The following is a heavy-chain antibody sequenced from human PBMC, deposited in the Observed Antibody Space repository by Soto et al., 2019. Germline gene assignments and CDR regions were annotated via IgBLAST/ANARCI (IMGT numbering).Heavy chain of an antibody. V-gene: IGHV1-69*01. CDR2: IIPIFGTA. CDR3: ASVCSGGCCYGWFWFDS. D-gene: IGHD2-15*01. Sequence: QVQLVQSGAEVKKPGSSVKVSCKASGGTFSSYAISWVGQAPGQGLEWMGGIIPIFGTANYAQKFQGRVTITADESTSTAYMELSSLRSVDTVVYYCASVCSGGCCYGWFWFDSWGQGTLVTVSS. J-gene: IGHJ5*01. CDR1: GGTFSSYA.